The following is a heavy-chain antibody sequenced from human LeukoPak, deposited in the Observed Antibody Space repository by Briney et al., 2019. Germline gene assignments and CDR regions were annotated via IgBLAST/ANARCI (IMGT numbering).Heavy chain of an antibody. V-gene: IGHV3-7*01. J-gene: IGHJ4*02. D-gene: IGHD2-15*01. CDR1: GFTFSSYW. CDR2: IKQDGSEK. CDR3: ARDGYCSGGSCHPFDF. Sequence: PGGSLRLSCAASGFTFSSYWMSWVRQAPGKGLEWVANIKQDGSEKYYVDSVKGRFTISRDNAKNSLYLQMNSLRAEDTAVYYRARDGYCSGGSCHPFDFWGQGTLVTVSS.